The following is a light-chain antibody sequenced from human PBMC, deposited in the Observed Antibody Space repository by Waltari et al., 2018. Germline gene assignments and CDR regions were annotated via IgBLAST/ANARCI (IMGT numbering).Light chain of an antibody. CDR3: QQYNAWPPWT. CDR2: GAS. V-gene: IGKV3-15*01. J-gene: IGKJ1*01. Sequence: EIVMTQSPATLSVSPGESATLSCRASQSIRSNLAWYQQKPGQAPRLLLYGASTRATGVPARFSGSGAGTEFILTISSLQSEDFAVYYCQQYNAWPPWTFGQGTKVEIK. CDR1: QSIRSN.